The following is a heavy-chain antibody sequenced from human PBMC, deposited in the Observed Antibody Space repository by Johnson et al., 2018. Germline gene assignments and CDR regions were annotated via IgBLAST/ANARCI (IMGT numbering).Heavy chain of an antibody. V-gene: IGHV1-46*01. CDR2: INPSGGST. D-gene: IGHD1-26*01. Sequence: QVQLVESGAEVKKPGASVKVSCKASGYTFTSYYMHWVRQAPGQGLEWMGLINPSGGSTSYAQKFQGRVTMTRDTSTSTVLMELSSLRSEDTAVYYFARDPKISPNSGGYRGFDIWGQGTMVTVSS. J-gene: IGHJ3*02. CDR3: ARDPKISPNSGGYRGFDI. CDR1: GYTFTSYY.